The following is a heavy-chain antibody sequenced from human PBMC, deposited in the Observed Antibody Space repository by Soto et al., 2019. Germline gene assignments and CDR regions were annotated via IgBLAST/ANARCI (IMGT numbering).Heavy chain of an antibody. V-gene: IGHV3-11*01. J-gene: IGHJ4*02. Sequence: GGSLRLSCAASGFTFSDYYMSWIRQAPGKGLEWVSYISSSCNTIYYADSVKGRFTISRDNAKKSLYLQMNSLRAEDTAVYYCARDYNWNDFDYWGQGTLVTVSS. CDR3: ARDYNWNDFDY. CDR2: ISSSCNTI. CDR1: GFTFSDYY. D-gene: IGHD1-20*01.